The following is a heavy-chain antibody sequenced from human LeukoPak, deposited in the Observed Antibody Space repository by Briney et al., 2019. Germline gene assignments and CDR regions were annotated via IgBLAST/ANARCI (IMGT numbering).Heavy chain of an antibody. V-gene: IGHV3-13*01. CDR1: GFTFRNYD. Sequence: GGSLRLSCAASGFTFRNYDMHWVRQFPGRGLEWVSAIGIADDTHYPDSVKGRFTLSRDNAKNSLYLQMNSLTAGDTAVYYCARGPPRGKYYYMDVWGKGTTVTVSS. J-gene: IGHJ6*03. CDR3: ARGPPRGKYYYMDV. CDR2: IGIADDT. D-gene: IGHD1-1*01.